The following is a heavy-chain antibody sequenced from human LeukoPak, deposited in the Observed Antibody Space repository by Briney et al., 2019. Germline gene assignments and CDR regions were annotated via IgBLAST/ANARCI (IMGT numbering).Heavy chain of an antibody. V-gene: IGHV1-18*01. Sequence: ASVKVSCKVSGYTFTSYGISWVRQAPGQGLEWMGWISAYNGNTNYAQKLQGRVTMTTDTSTSTAYMELRSLRSDDTAVYYCARDGPRPSIFGVVIPFDPWGQGTLVTVSS. J-gene: IGHJ5*02. D-gene: IGHD3-3*01. CDR2: ISAYNGNT. CDR3: ARDGPRPSIFGVVIPFDP. CDR1: GYTFTSYG.